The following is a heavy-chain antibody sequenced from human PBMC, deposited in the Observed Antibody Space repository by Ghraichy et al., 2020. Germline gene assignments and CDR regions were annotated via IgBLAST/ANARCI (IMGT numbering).Heavy chain of an antibody. CDR2: ISGGGSTT. CDR1: GFTFSTYA. D-gene: IGHD3-10*01. J-gene: IGHJ4*01. Sequence: GGSLRLSCAASGFTFSTYAMSWVRQAPGKGLEWVSLISGGGSTTYYASSVKGRFTISRDNSKNTLYLQMNSLRVEDTAVYYCAKNRGFNYGSYHFDCGGHGTLVTVSS. CDR3: AKNRGFNYGSYHFDC. V-gene: IGHV3-23*01.